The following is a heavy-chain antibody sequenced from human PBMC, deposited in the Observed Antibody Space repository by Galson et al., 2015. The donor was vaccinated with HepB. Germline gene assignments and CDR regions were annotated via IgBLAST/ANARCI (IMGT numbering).Heavy chain of an antibody. J-gene: IGHJ4*02. CDR3: AKVFPEKTDGWYRQALYYFDS. CDR2: ITPSGDNT. V-gene: IGHV3-23*01. CDR1: GFTFSYYG. D-gene: IGHD6-19*01. Sequence: SLRLSCAASGFTFSYYGMSWVRQAQGKGLEWISAITPSGDNTYSTDSMKGRFTISRDNSRNTLFLQMNSLRAGDTAIYFCAKVFPEKTDGWYRQALYYFDSWGQGTRVTVSS.